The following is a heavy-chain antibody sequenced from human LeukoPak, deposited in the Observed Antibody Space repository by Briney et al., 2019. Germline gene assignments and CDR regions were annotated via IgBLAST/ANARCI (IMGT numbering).Heavy chain of an antibody. J-gene: IGHJ6*03. CDR1: GYTFTGYY. V-gene: IGHV1-2*02. D-gene: IGHD3-10*01. CDR3: ARDRIYYYYYMDV. CDR2: INPNSGGT. Sequence: SVKVSCKASGYTFTGYYMHWVRQAPGQGLEWMGWINPNSGGTNYAQKFQGRVTMTRDTSISTAYMELSRLRSDDTAVYYCARDRIYYYYYMDVWGKGTTVTVSS.